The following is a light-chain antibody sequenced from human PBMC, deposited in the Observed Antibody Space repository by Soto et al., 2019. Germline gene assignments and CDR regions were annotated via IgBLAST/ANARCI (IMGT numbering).Light chain of an antibody. J-gene: IGKJ5*01. Sequence: EIVLTQSPATLSLSPGERATLSCRASQSVSSYLAWYQQKPGQAPRLLIYDASNRATGIPDRFSGSGSGTDFTLTISSLEPEDFAVYYCLQRSNWPPITFGQGTRLDFK. CDR2: DAS. CDR1: QSVSSY. V-gene: IGKV3-11*01. CDR3: LQRSNWPPIT.